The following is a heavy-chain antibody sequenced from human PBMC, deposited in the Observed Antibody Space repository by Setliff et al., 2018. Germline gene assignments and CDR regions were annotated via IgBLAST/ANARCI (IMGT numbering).Heavy chain of an antibody. D-gene: IGHD6-19*01. J-gene: IGHJ6*03. V-gene: IGHV3-53*01. Sequence: GESLKISCAVSGLIVSDIHMTWVRQTPGKGLEWLSVIYNSDSRYYADSVKGRFTVSRDNSKNMVYLQMNSLRAEDTAVYYCARDGNYKQWLVPYYYYYMDAWGKGTTVTVSS. CDR1: GLIVSDIH. CDR2: IYNSDSR. CDR3: ARDGNYKQWLVPYYYYYMDA.